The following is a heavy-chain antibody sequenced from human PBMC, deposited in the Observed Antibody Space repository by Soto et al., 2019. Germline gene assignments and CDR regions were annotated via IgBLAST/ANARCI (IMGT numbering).Heavy chain of an antibody. CDR1: GYSFTSYW. Sequence: HGEALKISCXGSGYSFTSYWISWVRQMPGKGLEWMGRIDPSDSYTNYSPSFQGHVTISADKSISTAYLQWSSLKASDTAMYYCASSPRGYCSSTSCRELGNYYGMDVWGQGTTVTVSS. CDR2: IDPSDSYT. J-gene: IGHJ6*02. V-gene: IGHV5-10-1*01. CDR3: ASSPRGYCSSTSCRELGNYYGMDV. D-gene: IGHD2-2*01.